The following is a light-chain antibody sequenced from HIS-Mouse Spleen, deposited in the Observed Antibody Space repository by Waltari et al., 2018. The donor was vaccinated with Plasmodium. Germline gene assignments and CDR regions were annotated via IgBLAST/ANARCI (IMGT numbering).Light chain of an antibody. J-gene: IGKJ2*01. Sequence: DIQMTPSPSSLSASVGDRVTITCQARQDISNYLNWYQQKPGKAPKHLIYDGSNLETGVPSRFSGSGYGTDVTFAISSLQPEDIATYYFQQYDNLPYTFGQGTKLEIK. CDR3: QQYDNLPYT. CDR2: DGS. CDR1: QDISNY. V-gene: IGKV1-33*01.